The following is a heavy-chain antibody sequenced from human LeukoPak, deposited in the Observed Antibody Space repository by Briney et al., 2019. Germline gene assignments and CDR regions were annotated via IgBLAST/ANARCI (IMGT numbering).Heavy chain of an antibody. D-gene: IGHD5/OR15-5a*01. CDR2: ISAYNGNT. Sequence: ASVKVSCTASGYTFTSYGISWVRQAPGQGLEWMGWISAYNGNTNYAQKLQGRVTMTTDTSTSTAYMELRSLRSDDTAVYYCARALLSRDVGYYYYGMDVWGQGTTVTVSS. V-gene: IGHV1-18*01. CDR1: GYTFTSYG. J-gene: IGHJ6*02. CDR3: ARALLSRDVGYYYYGMDV.